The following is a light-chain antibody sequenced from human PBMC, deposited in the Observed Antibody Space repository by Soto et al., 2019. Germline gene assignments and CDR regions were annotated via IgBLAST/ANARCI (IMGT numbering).Light chain of an antibody. V-gene: IGLV2-14*03. CDR1: SSDVGGYNF. Sequence: ALTQPASVSGSPGQSVTISCAGTSSDVGGYNFVSWYQQHPGKAPQLMIYDVSSRPSGVSNRFSGSKSGNTASLTISGLQAEDEADYYCSSYTSSYTYVFGTGTKVTVL. CDR3: SSYTSSYTYV. J-gene: IGLJ1*01. CDR2: DVS.